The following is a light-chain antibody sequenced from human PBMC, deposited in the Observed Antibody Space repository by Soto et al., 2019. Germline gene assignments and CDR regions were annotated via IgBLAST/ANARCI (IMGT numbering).Light chain of an antibody. V-gene: IGLV1-44*01. J-gene: IGLJ1*01. CDR1: SSNIGSNT. CDR2: SNN. Sequence: QSVLTQPPSASGTPGQRVTISCSGSSSNIGSNTVNWYQQLPGTAPKLLIYSNNQRPSGAPDRFSGSKSGTSASLAISGPQSEDEADYYCAAWDDSLNGYVFGTGTKVTVL. CDR3: AAWDDSLNGYV.